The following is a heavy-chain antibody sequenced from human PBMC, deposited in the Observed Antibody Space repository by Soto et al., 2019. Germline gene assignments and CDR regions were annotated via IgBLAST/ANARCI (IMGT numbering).Heavy chain of an antibody. CDR3: ARILVDGVYYDSSGIDY. Sequence: SGPTLVNPTETLTLTCTVSGFSLSNARMGVSWIRQPPGKALEWLAHIFSNDEKSYSTSLKSRLTISKDTSKSQVVLTMTNMDPVDTATYYCARILVDGVYYDSSGIDYWGQGTLVTVSS. CDR2: IFSNDEK. D-gene: IGHD3-22*01. V-gene: IGHV2-26*01. CDR1: GFSLSNARMG. J-gene: IGHJ4*02.